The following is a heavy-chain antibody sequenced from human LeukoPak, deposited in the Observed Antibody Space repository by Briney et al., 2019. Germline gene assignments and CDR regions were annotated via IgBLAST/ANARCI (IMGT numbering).Heavy chain of an antibody. J-gene: IGHJ3*02. CDR1: GGTFSSYA. CDR3: ARTLTHYYDSSGLAFDI. D-gene: IGHD3-22*01. V-gene: IGHV1-69*05. Sequence: SVKVSCKASGGTFSSYAISWVRQAPGQGLEWMGGIIPIFGTANYAQKFQGRVTITTDESTSTAYMELSSLRSEDTAVYYCARTLTHYYDSSGLAFDIWAKGQWSPSLQ. CDR2: IIPIFGTA.